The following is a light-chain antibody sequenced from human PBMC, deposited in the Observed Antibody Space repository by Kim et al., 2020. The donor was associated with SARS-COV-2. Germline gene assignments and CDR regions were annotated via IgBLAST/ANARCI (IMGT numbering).Light chain of an antibody. CDR2: AVS. Sequence: TISVTRTSGDVSGYPYAFSHQLPPDTPTHLIIYAVSERPAGVPDRFSGSKSGNTSFLTISGLQAEEEGDYYCSSYAGSSSLLFGGGTKVTVL. V-gene: IGLV2-11*01. J-gene: IGLJ3*02. CDR1: SGDVSGYPY. CDR3: SSYAGSSSLL.